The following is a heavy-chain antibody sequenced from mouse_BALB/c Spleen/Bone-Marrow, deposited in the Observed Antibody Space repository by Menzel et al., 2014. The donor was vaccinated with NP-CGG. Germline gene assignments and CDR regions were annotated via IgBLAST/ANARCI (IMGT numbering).Heavy chain of an antibody. D-gene: IGHD2-14*01. CDR2: IDPANGNT. V-gene: IGHV14-3*02. J-gene: IGHJ3*01. CDR3: ATYYRYDRRFAY. Sequence: EVHRVESGAELVKPGASVKLSCTASGFNIKDTYMHWVKPRPEQGLEWIGRIDPANGNTKYDPKFQGKATITADTSSNTAYLQLSSLTSEDTAVYYCATYYRYDRRFAYWGQGTLVTVSA. CDR1: GFNIKDTY.